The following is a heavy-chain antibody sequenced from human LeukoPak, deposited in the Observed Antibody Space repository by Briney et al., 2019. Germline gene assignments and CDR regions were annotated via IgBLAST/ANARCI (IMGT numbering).Heavy chain of an antibody. Sequence: GGSLRLSCAASGFTFSSYEMNWVRQAPGKGLEWVSYISSSGSTIYYADSVKGRFTIYRDNAKNSLYLQMNSLRAEDTAVYYCARAQRSTRHAFDIWGQGTMVTVSS. CDR1: GFTFSSYE. CDR2: ISSSGSTI. J-gene: IGHJ3*02. V-gene: IGHV3-48*03. CDR3: ARAQRSTRHAFDI. D-gene: IGHD2-2*01.